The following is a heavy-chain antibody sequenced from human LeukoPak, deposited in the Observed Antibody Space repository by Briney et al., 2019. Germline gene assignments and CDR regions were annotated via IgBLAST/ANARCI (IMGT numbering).Heavy chain of an antibody. Sequence: GGSLRLSCAASGFTLSSHWMHWVRHVPGKGLVSVSRIESDGRTAYADSVKGRFIISRDNAKNTLYLQMNSLRAEDTAVYYCARDYGSGKDVDYWGQGTLVTVSS. CDR2: IESDGRT. CDR3: ARDYGSGKDVDY. D-gene: IGHD3-10*01. CDR1: GFTLSSHW. J-gene: IGHJ4*02. V-gene: IGHV3-74*01.